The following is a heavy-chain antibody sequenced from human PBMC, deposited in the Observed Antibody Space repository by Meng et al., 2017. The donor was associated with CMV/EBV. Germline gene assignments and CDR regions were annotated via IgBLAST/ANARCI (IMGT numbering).Heavy chain of an antibody. J-gene: IGHJ4*02. V-gene: IGHV3-48*04. CDR3: ARGLGRFLEWLPHFDY. Sequence: GESLKISCAASGFTFSSYSMNWVRQAPGKGLEWVSYISSSGSTIYYADSVKGRFTISRDNAKNSLYLQMNSLRAEDTAVYYCARGLGRFLEWLPHFDYWGQGTLVTVSS. D-gene: IGHD3-3*01. CDR1: GFTFSSYS. CDR2: ISSSGSTI.